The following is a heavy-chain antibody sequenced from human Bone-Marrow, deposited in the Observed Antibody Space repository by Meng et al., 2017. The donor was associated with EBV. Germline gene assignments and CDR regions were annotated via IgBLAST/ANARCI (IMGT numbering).Heavy chain of an antibody. V-gene: IGHV4-4*02. CDR1: GGSVSSSNG. D-gene: IGHD3-10*01. CDR3: ARDISGTIDY. Sequence: RVEACPWLVNPSGLPSLTCCVSGGSVSSSNGGSWVRQPPGKGLEWIGEIDHRGSTNYNPSLKSRVTISIDKSKNQFSLKLSSVTAADTAVYYCARDISGTIDYWGQGTLVTVSS. J-gene: IGHJ4*02. CDR2: IDHRGST.